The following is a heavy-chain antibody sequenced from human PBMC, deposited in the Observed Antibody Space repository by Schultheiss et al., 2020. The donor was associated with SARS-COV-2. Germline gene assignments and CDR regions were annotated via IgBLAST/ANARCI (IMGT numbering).Heavy chain of an antibody. CDR2: ISSSGSTI. Sequence: GGSLRLSCAASGFTFSDYYMSWIRQAPGKGLEWVSYISSSGSTIYYADSVKGRFTISRDNSKKTLYLQMNNLRAEDTAVYYCAHHYDSNGYYPQYWGQGTLVTVSS. V-gene: IGHV3-11*01. J-gene: IGHJ4*02. CDR3: AHHYDSNGYYPQY. D-gene: IGHD3-22*01. CDR1: GFTFSDYY.